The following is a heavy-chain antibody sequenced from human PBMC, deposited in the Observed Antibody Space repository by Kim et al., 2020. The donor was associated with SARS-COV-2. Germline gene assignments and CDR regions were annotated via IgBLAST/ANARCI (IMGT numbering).Heavy chain of an antibody. CDR1: GFTFDDYA. D-gene: IGHD3-16*01. Sequence: GGSLRLSCAASGFTFDDYAMHWVRQAPGKGLEWVSGISWNSGSIGYADSVKGRFTISRDTSKNTLSLQMNSLRVEDTAVYYCAKYRGGAWGQGTLVTVSS. CDR2: ISWNSGSI. CDR3: AKYRGGA. V-gene: IGHV3-9*01. J-gene: IGHJ4*02.